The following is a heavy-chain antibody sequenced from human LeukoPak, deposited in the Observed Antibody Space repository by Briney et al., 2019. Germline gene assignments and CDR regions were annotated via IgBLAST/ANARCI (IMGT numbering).Heavy chain of an antibody. J-gene: IGHJ4*02. V-gene: IGHV3-11*01. CDR3: ARDLSASSGYSYGYDY. Sequence: GGSLRLSCAASGFTFSDYYMSWIRQAPGKGLEWVSYISSSGSTIYCADSVKGRFTISRDNAKNSLYLQMNSLRAEDTAVYYCARDLSASSGYSYGYDYWGQGTLVTVSS. D-gene: IGHD5-18*01. CDR2: ISSSGSTI. CDR1: GFTFSDYY.